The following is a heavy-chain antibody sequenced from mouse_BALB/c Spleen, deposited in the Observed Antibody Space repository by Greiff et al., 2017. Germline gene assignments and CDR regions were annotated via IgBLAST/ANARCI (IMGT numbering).Heavy chain of an antibody. CDR3: ARFPYYYGSSYGYAMDY. Sequence: DVKLQESGPGLVKPSQSLSLTCTVTGYSITSDYAWNWIRQFPGNKLEWMGYISYSGSTSYNPSLKSRISITRDTSKNQFFLQLNSVTTEDTATYYCARFPYYYGSSYGYAMDYWGQGTSVTVSS. V-gene: IGHV3-2*02. CDR2: ISYSGST. D-gene: IGHD1-1*01. CDR1: GYSITSDYA. J-gene: IGHJ4*01.